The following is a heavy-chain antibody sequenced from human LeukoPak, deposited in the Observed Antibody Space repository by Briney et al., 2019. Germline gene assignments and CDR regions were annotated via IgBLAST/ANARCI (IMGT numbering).Heavy chain of an antibody. CDR2: ISGSGGST. Sequence: GGSLRLSCAASGFTFSSYAMSWVRQAPGKGLEWVSLISGSGGSTYYADSVKGRFTISRDNSKNTLYLQMNSLRAEDTAVYYSAKVPNSGSYTIFDYWGQGTLVTVSS. CDR3: AKVPNSGSYTIFDY. J-gene: IGHJ4*02. D-gene: IGHD1-26*01. V-gene: IGHV3-23*01. CDR1: GFTFSSYA.